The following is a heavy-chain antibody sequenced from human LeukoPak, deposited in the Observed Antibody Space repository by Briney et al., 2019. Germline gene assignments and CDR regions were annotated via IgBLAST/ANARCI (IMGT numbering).Heavy chain of an antibody. D-gene: IGHD2-2*01. V-gene: IGHV4-34*01. CDR3: ARLRCSTTSCYYNYYFGMDV. CDR1: GGSFSGYY. J-gene: IGHJ6*02. CDR2: INHSGST. Sequence: SETLSLTCAVYGGSFSGYYWSWIRQPPGKGLEWIGEINHSGSTNYNPSLKSRVTISVDTSKNQFSLKLSSVTAADTAVYYCARLRCSTTSCYYNYYFGMDVWGQGTTVTVSS.